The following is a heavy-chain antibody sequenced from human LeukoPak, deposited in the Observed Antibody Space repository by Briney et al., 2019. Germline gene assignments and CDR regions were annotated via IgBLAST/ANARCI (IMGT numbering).Heavy chain of an antibody. V-gene: IGHV4-39*07. CDR3: ARRPLWFGTYFDY. J-gene: IGHJ4*02. CDR2: INHSGST. D-gene: IGHD3-10*01. Sequence: SETLSLTCTVSGGSISSSSYYWGRIRQPPGKGLGWIGEINHSGSTNYNPSLKSRVTISVDTSKNQFSLKLSSVTAADTAVYYCARRPLWFGTYFDYWGQGTLVTVSS. CDR1: GGSISSSSYY.